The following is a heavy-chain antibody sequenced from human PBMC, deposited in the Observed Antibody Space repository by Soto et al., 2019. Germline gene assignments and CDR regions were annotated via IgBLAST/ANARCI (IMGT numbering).Heavy chain of an antibody. J-gene: IGHJ3*02. D-gene: IGHD3-16*01. CDR1: GFTFSSYS. V-gene: IGHV3-21*01. Sequence: GGSLRLSCAASGFTFSSYSMNWVRQAPGKGLEWVSSISSSSSYIYYADSVKGRITISRDNAKNSLYLQMNSLKAEDTAVYYCARDNDSNAFDIWGQGTMVTVSS. CDR2: ISSSSSYI. CDR3: ARDNDSNAFDI.